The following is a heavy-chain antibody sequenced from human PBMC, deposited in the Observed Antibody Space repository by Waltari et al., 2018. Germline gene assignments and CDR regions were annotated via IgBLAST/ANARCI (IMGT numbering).Heavy chain of an antibody. CDR1: GFTFNNEW. J-gene: IGHJ6*02. CDR2: IKPDGSEK. V-gene: IGHV3-7*03. Sequence: EVQLVESGGGLVQPGGSLRLSCAASGFTFNNEWMDWVRQAPGKGLEWVANIKPDGSEKYSVDSVKGRFTISRDNAKNSVYLQMNSLRVEDTAVYYCSRRLDAWGQGTTVTVSS. CDR3: SRRLDA.